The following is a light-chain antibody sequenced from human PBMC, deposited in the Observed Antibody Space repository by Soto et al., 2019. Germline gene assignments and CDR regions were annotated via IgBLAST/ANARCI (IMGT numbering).Light chain of an antibody. V-gene: IGLV2-14*01. J-gene: IGLJ1*01. CDR2: EVG. CDR1: NSDVGGHNY. Sequence: QSVLTQPASVSGSLGQSITISCTRSNSDVGGHNYVSWYQQHPGKAPKLMIYEVGIRPSGVSTRFSGSKSGNTASLTISGLQAEDEADYYCSSYTSTILYVFGTGTKLTVL. CDR3: SSYTSTILYV.